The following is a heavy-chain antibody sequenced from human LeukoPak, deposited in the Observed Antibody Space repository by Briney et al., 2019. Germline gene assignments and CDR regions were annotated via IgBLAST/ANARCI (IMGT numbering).Heavy chain of an antibody. V-gene: IGHV1-18*01. J-gene: IGHJ4*02. Sequence: ASVKVSCKASGYTFTSYGITWVRQAPGQGLEWMGWISAYTGNTNYAQKLQGRVTMTTDTSTSTVYMELRSLKSDDTAVYYCARFYCSGGSCYSSHAIQPPDYWGQGTLVTVSS. D-gene: IGHD2-15*01. CDR1: GYTFTSYG. CDR2: ISAYTGNT. CDR3: ARFYCSGGSCYSSHAIQPPDY.